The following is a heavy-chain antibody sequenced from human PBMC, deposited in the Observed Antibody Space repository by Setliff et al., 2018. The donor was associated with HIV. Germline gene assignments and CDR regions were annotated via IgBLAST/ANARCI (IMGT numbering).Heavy chain of an antibody. J-gene: IGHJ4*02. Sequence: SVKVSCKASGGIFSSYALSWGRQAPGQGLEWMGGIIPIFGTANDAQKFQGRVTITADASTNTAYMELSSLRSEDTAVYYCASGSXXEGATDYWGLGTLVTVSS. CDR2: IIPIFGTA. D-gene: IGHD1-26*01. CDR1: GGIFSSYA. CDR3: ASGSXXEGATDY. V-gene: IGHV1-69*13.